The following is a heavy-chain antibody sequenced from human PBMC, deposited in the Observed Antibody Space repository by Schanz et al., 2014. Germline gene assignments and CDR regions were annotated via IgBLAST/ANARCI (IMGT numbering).Heavy chain of an antibody. V-gene: IGHV3-23*04. CDR1: GFAFSSFA. CDR3: AKGRFGELSAFDI. J-gene: IGHJ3*02. CDR2: ISGGGGTT. Sequence: VQLVDSGGGLVKPGGSLRLSCVASGFAFSSFAMTWVRQAPGKGLLWVSAISGGGGTTYYTDSVKGRFTISRDNSKNTLYLQMNSLRAEDTAVYYCAKGRFGELSAFDIWGQGTMVTVSS. D-gene: IGHD3-10*01.